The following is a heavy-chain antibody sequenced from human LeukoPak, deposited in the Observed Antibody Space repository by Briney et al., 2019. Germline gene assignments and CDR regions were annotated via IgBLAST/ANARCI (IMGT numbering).Heavy chain of an antibody. CDR2: IYYSGST. V-gene: IGHV4-59*01. D-gene: IGHD7-27*01. Sequence: KPSETLSLTCTVSGGSISSYYRSWIRQPPGKGLEWIGYIYYSGSTNYNPSLKSRVTISVDTSKNQFSLKLSSVTAADTAVYYCARDLEGLGLFDYWGQGTLVTVSS. J-gene: IGHJ4*02. CDR3: ARDLEGLGLFDY. CDR1: GGSISSYY.